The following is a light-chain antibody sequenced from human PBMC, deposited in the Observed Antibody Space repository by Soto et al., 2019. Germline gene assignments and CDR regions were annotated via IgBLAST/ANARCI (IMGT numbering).Light chain of an antibody. Sequence: EIVLTQSPGTVSLSVGQRATLSCRASYPVSEFYLAWYQQKRGQPTSLLDYAGSTRATGIPDRFSGSGSGTDFTLTISRLEPEDFAVYYCQQYGATPRTFGQGTRVEVK. J-gene: IGKJ1*01. CDR3: QQYGATPRT. CDR1: YPVSEFY. CDR2: AGS. V-gene: IGKV3-20*01.